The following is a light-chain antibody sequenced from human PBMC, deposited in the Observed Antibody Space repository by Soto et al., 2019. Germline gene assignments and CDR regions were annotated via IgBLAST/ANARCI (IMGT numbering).Light chain of an antibody. Sequence: DIQMTQSPSTLSASVGDRVTITCRASQNINKWLAWYQQKPGKAPKLLIYEASTLEGGVPSRFSGSGSGTEFTLTISSLQPDDFATYWCQQYKSYSKFGQGTKVDIK. V-gene: IGKV1-5*03. CDR3: QQYKSYSK. CDR1: QNINKW. CDR2: EAS. J-gene: IGKJ1*01.